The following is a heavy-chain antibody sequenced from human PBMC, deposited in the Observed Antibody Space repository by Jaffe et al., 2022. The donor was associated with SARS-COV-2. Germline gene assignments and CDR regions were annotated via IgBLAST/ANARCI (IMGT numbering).Heavy chain of an antibody. V-gene: IGHV3-9*01. Sequence: EVQLVESGGGLVQPGRSLRLSCAASGFTFDDYGMHWVRQAPGKGLEWVSGIGWNSGRIGYADSVKGRFTISRDNAKKSLYLQMNSLRAEDTALYFCARSLDYVWGSSPDYWGQGTLVTVSS. CDR1: GFTFDDYG. CDR2: IGWNSGRI. CDR3: ARSLDYVWGSSPDY. J-gene: IGHJ4*02. D-gene: IGHD3-16*01.